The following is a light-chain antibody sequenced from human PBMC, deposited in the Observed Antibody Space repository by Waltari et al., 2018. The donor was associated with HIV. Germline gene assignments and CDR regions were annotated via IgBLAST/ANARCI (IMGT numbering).Light chain of an antibody. CDR2: AAS. J-gene: IGKJ2*03. CDR3: QQYYNIPYS. V-gene: IGKV1-NL1*01. CDR1: QGISNS. Sequence: DIQMTQSSSSLSASVGDRVTITCRASQGISNSLAWYQQKPGKAPKLLLFAASRLESGVPSRFSGSGSGTDYTLSIRSLQPEDFATYYCQQYYNIPYSFGQGTKVEIK.